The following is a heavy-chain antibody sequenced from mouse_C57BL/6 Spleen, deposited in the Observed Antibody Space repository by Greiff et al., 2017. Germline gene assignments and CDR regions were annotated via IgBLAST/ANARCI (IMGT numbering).Heavy chain of an antibody. CDR2: IYPGNGDT. D-gene: IGHD2-13*01. J-gene: IGHJ4*01. Sequence: LQQSGAELVRPGASVKMSCKASGYTFTSYNMHWVKQTPQPGLEWIGAIYPGNGDTSYNQKFKGKATLTVDKSSNTAYMQLSSLTSEDSAVYFCAGDGRDAKDYWGQGTSVTVSA. V-gene: IGHV1-12*01. CDR1: GYTFTSYN. CDR3: AGDGRDAKDY.